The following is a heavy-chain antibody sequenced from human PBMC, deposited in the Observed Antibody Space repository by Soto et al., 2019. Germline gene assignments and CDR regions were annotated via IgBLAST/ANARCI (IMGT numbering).Heavy chain of an antibody. CDR2: ISYDGSNQ. CDR3: ANDSYGMDV. Sequence: QVQLGESGGGVVQPGRSLRLSCAASGFTFSDFGMHWVRQAPGKGLEWVAVISYDGSNQYYADSVKGRFTISRDNSENTLHLQVNSLRPEDTAVYYCANDSYGMDVWGQGATVTVSS. J-gene: IGHJ6*02. CDR1: GFTFSDFG. V-gene: IGHV3-30*18.